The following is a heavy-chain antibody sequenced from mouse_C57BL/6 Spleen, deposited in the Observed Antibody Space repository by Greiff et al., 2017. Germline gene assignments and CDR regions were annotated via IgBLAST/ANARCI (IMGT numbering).Heavy chain of an antibody. CDR2: INPNNGGT. V-gene: IGHV1-22*01. Sequence: VQLQQSGPELVKPGASVKMSCKASGYTFTDYNMHWVKQSHGKSLEWIGYINPNNGGTSYNQKFKGKATLTVTKSSSTAYMELRSLTSEDSAVYYCARWVLLLSPWFAYWGQGTLVTVSA. CDR1: GYTFTDYN. D-gene: IGHD2-10*01. CDR3: ARWVLLLSPWFAY. J-gene: IGHJ3*01.